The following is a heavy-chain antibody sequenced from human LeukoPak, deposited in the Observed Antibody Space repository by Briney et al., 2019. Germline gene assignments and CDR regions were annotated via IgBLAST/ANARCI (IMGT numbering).Heavy chain of an antibody. CDR2: IKQDGSEK. CDR1: GFTFSSYW. J-gene: IGHJ4*02. D-gene: IGHD2-15*01. V-gene: IGHV3-7*01. CDR3: AKDVDPPRGPLDY. Sequence: GGSLRLSCAASGFTFSSYWMSWVRQAPGKGLEWVANIKQDGSEKYYVDSVKGRFTISRDNAKNSLYLQMNSLRAEDTAVYYCAKDVDPPRGPLDYWGQGTLVTVSS.